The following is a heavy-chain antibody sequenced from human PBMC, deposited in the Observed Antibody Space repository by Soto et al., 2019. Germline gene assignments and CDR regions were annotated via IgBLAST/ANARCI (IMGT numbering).Heavy chain of an antibody. Sequence: ASVKVSCKASGYTFTSYGISWVRQAPGQGLEWMGWISAYNGNTNYAQKLQGRVTMTTDTSTSTAYMELRSLRSDDTAVYYCEREAYSRSWYINNWFDPWGQGTLVTVSS. CDR3: EREAYSRSWYINNWFDP. D-gene: IGHD6-13*01. J-gene: IGHJ5*02. CDR2: ISAYNGNT. CDR1: GYTFTSYG. V-gene: IGHV1-18*01.